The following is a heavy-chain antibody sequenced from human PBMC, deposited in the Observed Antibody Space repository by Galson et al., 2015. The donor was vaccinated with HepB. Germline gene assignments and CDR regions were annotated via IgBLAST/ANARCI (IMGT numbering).Heavy chain of an antibody. CDR2: ISGSGSIT. Sequence: SLRLSCAASGFTFSSYDMSWVRQAPGKGLEWVSAISGSGSITHYADSVKGRFTISRDNSKYTLYLQMNSLKAEDTAVYYCAKEGARSGFDYWGQGTLVTVSS. V-gene: IGHV3-23*01. D-gene: IGHD3-16*01. J-gene: IGHJ4*02. CDR3: AKEGARSGFDY. CDR1: GFTFSSYD.